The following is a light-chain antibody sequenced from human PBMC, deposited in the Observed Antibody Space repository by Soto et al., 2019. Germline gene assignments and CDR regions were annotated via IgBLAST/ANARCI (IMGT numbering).Light chain of an antibody. V-gene: IGKV3-20*01. CDR3: QQYGSSPPFT. CDR1: QSVSSSY. Sequence: EIVLTQSPGTLSLSPGERATLSCRASQSVSSSYLAWYQQKPGQAPRLLIYGASSRATGIPDRFSGSGSGTDFTLTISRLEPEDFAASYCQQYGSSPPFTFGGATKVEIK. CDR2: GAS. J-gene: IGKJ4*01.